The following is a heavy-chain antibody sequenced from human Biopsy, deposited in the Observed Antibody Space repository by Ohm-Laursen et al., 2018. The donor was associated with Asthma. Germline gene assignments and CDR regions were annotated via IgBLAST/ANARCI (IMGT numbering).Heavy chain of an antibody. CDR3: ARAQDYYDSRGYYRSFDY. D-gene: IGHD3-22*01. V-gene: IGHV4-31*03. J-gene: IGHJ4*02. CDR1: YGSITSGGYY. Sequence: TLSLTCSVSYGSITSGGYYWTWIRHLPGKGLGWIGFIYYSGSTYYNPSLKSRVSISIDRSKNQFSLKLSSVTAADTAVYYCARAQDYYDSRGYYRSFDYWGQGTLVTVSS. CDR2: IYYSGST.